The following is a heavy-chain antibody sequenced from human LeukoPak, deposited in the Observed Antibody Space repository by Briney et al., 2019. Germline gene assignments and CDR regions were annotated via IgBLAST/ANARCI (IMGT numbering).Heavy chain of an antibody. D-gene: IGHD3-3*01. V-gene: IGHV4-59*08. CDR1: GGSISSYY. J-gene: IGHJ6*02. Sequence: SETLSLTCTVSGGSISSYYWSRIRQPPGKGLEWIGYIYYSGSTNYNPSLKSRVTISVDTSKNQFSLKLSSVTAADTAVYYCARTGPYYDFWSGYQKNYYYYYGMDVWGQGTTVTVSS. CDR3: ARTGPYYDFWSGYQKNYYYYYGMDV. CDR2: IYYSGST.